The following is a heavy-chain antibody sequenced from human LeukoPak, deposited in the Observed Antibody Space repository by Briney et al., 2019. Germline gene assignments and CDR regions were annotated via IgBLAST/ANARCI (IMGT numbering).Heavy chain of an antibody. CDR3: GSRRTAMFGVIKGPIDY. CDR1: GGSMSSGSYY. V-gene: IGHV4-61*02. J-gene: IGHJ4*02. CDR2: IYTGGST. D-gene: IGHD3-3*01. Sequence: PSETLSLTCTVSGGSMSSGSYYWSWIRQPAGKGLEWIGRIYTGGSTNYNPSLKSRVSISFDTSKNQFSLKLTSVTAADTAVYYCGSRRTAMFGVIKGPIDYWGQGTLVTVSS.